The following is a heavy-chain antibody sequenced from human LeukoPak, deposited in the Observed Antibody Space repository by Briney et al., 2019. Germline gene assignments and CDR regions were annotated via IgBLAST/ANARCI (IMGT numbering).Heavy chain of an antibody. V-gene: IGHV3-21*01. CDR2: ITSSSSHT. CDR1: GFTFSSYN. CDR3: AREDCSGGTCYTGR. D-gene: IGHD2-15*01. J-gene: IGHJ4*02. Sequence: GGSLRLSCAASGFTFSSYNMNWVRQAPGKGLEWVSSITSSSSHTYYADSLKGRFTISRDNAKNSLYLQMNSLRAEDTAVYYCAREDCSGGTCYTGRWGQGTLVTVSS.